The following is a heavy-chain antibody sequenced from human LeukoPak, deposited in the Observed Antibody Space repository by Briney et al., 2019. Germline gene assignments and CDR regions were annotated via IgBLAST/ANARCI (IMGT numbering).Heavy chain of an antibody. V-gene: IGHV3-9*01. CDR3: ARVTDYYYGMDV. Sequence: GRSLRLSCAASGFSFDDYAMHWVRQAPGKGLEWVSAISWNGNSIVYADSVKGRFTISRDNSKNTLYLQMNSLRAEDTAVYYCARVTDYYYGMDVWGQGTTVTVSS. CDR2: ISWNGNSI. J-gene: IGHJ6*02. CDR1: GFSFDDYA.